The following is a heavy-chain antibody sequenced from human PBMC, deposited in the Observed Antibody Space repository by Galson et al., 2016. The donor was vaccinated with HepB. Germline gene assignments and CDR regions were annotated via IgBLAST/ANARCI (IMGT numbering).Heavy chain of an antibody. CDR1: GFTFGDYA. D-gene: IGHD5-18*01. V-gene: IGHV3-9*01. CDR2: ISWDSGSI. Sequence: SLRLSCAASGFTFGDYAMHWVRQAPGKGLEWVSGISWDSGSIDYADSVKGRFTISRDNAENTLYLQMNSLRAEDTAVYFCARTPGHNYGSHLDLWGQGTLITVSS. J-gene: IGHJ5*02. CDR3: ARTPGHNYGSHLDL.